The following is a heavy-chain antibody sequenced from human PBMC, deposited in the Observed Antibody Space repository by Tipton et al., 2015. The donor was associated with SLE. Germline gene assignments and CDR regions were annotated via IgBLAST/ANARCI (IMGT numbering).Heavy chain of an antibody. J-gene: IGHJ6*02. Sequence: LRLSCTVSGGSISSYYWSWIRQPPGKGLEWIGEINHSGSTNYNPSLKSRVTISVDTSKNQFSLKLSSVTAADTAVYYCARHGEMSYYYYYGMDVWGQGTTVTVSS. CDR1: GGSISSYY. D-gene: IGHD3-10*01. CDR3: ARHGEMSYYYYYGMDV. V-gene: IGHV4-34*01. CDR2: INHSGST.